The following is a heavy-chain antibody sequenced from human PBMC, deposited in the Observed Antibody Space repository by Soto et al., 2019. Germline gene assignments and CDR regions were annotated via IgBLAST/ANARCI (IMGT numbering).Heavy chain of an antibody. V-gene: IGHV3-53*01. J-gene: IGHJ6*02. CDR3: ARGGAVTNYYYYYGMHV. D-gene: IGHD4-4*01. CDR1: GVTRSSKY. Sequence: EGAVKVTCVASGVTRSSKYMSWVRQAPAQGLEWVSVIYSGGSTYYADSVKRRFTISRENSKNTLYLQMNGLRAEDTAVYYCARGGAVTNYYYYYGMHVWGQGTTVTVSS. CDR2: IYSGGST.